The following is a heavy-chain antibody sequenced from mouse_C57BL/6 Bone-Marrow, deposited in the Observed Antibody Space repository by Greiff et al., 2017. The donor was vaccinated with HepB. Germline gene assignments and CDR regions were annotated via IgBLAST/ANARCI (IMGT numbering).Heavy chain of an antibody. CDR2: IDPEDGET. CDR3: AREGQLRLSFDY. D-gene: IGHD3-2*02. Sequence: VQLQQSGAELVKPGASVKLSCTASGFNIKDYYMHWVKQRTEQGLEWIGRIDPEDGETKYAPTFQGKATITADTSSNKAYLQLSSLTSEDTAVYYCAREGQLRLSFDYWGQGTTLTVSS. V-gene: IGHV14-2*01. J-gene: IGHJ2*01. CDR1: GFNIKDYY.